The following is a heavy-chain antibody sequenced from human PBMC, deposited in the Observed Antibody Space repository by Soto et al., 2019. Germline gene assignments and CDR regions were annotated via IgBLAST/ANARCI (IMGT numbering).Heavy chain of an antibody. Sequence: QVQLQESGPGLVKPSETLSLTCTVSGDSLTRNYWSWIRQPPGKGLEWLAYIHNGRSTNYNPSLMSRVSISLDTSKSQFPLNLNSVTAADTAVYYCARTLSGGFDYWGQGTLVTVSS. CDR2: IHNGRST. V-gene: IGHV4-59*01. CDR3: ARTLSGGFDY. J-gene: IGHJ4*02. CDR1: GDSLTRNY.